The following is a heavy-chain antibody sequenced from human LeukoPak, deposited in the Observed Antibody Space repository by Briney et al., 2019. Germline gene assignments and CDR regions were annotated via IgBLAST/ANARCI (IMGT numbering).Heavy chain of an antibody. J-gene: IGHJ6*03. CDR1: GYTFTSYG. V-gene: IGHV1-18*01. D-gene: IGHD3-3*01. CDR3: ARRGLEWLLSLEGYYYYYYMDV. Sequence: GASVKVSCKASGYTFTSYGISWVRQAPGQGLEWMGWISAYNGNTNYAQKFQGRVTITRNTSISTAYMELSSLRSEDTAVYYCARRGLEWLLSLEGYYYYYYMDVWGKGTTVTVSS. CDR2: ISAYNGNT.